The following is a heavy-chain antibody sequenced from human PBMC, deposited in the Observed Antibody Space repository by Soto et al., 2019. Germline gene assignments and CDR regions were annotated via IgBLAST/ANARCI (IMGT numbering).Heavy chain of an antibody. CDR2: LTGSSSNI. Sequence: LRLSCAASGFSFRNYAMSWVRQAPGKGLEWISTLTGSSSNIYYADSVKGRFAISRDNSRNTLYLQMNSLTAEDTAVYYCANGRATYGLLTHDYWGQGTLVTVS. CDR1: GFSFRNYA. V-gene: IGHV3-23*01. D-gene: IGHD3-10*01. J-gene: IGHJ4*02. CDR3: ANGRATYGLLTHDY.